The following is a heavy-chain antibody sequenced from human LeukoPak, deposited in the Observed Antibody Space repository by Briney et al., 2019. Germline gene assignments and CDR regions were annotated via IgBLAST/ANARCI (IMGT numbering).Heavy chain of an antibody. Sequence: ASVKVPCKASGYTFTSYYMHWVRQAPGQWLEWMGIINPSGGSTSYAQKFQGRVTMTRDMSTSTVYMELSSLRSEDTAVYYCARERKDAFDIWGQGTMVTVSS. CDR3: ARERKDAFDI. CDR1: GYTFTSYY. CDR2: INPSGGST. J-gene: IGHJ3*02. V-gene: IGHV1-46*01.